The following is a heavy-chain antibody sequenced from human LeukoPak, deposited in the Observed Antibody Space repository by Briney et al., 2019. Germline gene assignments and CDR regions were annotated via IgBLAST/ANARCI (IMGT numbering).Heavy chain of an antibody. Sequence: KVSCKASGYIFTGHYMHWVRQAPGQGLEGMGRINPNSGGTNYAQKFQGRVTMTRETYNSTAYMELSRLRSDDTAVYYCARDDGYNVFDIWGQGTMVTVSS. V-gene: IGHV1-2*06. CDR1: GYIFTGHY. CDR3: ARDDGYNVFDI. D-gene: IGHD5-24*01. J-gene: IGHJ3*02. CDR2: INPNSGGT.